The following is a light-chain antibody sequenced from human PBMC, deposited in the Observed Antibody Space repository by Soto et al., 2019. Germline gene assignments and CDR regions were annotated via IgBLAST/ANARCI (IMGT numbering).Light chain of an antibody. CDR2: GSD. CDR3: AAWDDSLNGYV. Sequence: QSVLTQPPSASGTPGQRVTISCSGSSSNIGSKTVNWYQQLPGTAPKLLIYGSDQRPSGVPDRFSGSKSGTSASLAISGLQSGDEADYYCAAWDDSLNGYVFGTGTKGTVL. V-gene: IGLV1-44*01. CDR1: SSNIGSKT. J-gene: IGLJ1*01.